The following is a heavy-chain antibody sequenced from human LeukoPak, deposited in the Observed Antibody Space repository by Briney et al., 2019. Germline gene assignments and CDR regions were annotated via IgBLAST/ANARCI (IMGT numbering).Heavy chain of an antibody. V-gene: IGHV3-23*01. CDR2: ISGSGGNT. D-gene: IGHD2-2*01. Sequence: GSLRLSCAASGFTFSSYAMSWVRQAPGKGLEWVSAISGSGGNTYYVDSVKGRFTISRDNFKNTVSLQMNSLRAEDTAVYYCARDFELVPAAVWGQGTLVTVSS. CDR1: GFTFSSYA. J-gene: IGHJ4*02. CDR3: ARDFELVPAAV.